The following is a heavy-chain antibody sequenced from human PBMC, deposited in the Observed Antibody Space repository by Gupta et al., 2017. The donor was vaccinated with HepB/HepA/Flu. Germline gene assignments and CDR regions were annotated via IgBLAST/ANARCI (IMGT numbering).Heavy chain of an antibody. D-gene: IGHD1-26*01. CDR2: ISSSGFAT. CDR1: GLTFSTDA. J-gene: IGHJ4*02. Sequence: EVQLLDSGVGLVQPGGSLIFSCASSGLTFSTDARGWVRQDPGKGLEWVSSISSSGFATYYADSVKGRFTVSRDNSETKVSLQMNTLRAEDTAMYYCTKAHAVGSTTPFDYWGRGTLVTVSS. CDR3: TKAHAVGSTTPFDY. V-gene: IGHV3-23*01.